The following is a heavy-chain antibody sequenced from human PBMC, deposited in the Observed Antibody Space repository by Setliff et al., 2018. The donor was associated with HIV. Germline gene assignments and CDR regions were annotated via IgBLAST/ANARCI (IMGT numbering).Heavy chain of an antibody. CDR3: ARPSTGGGYNYWYFDL. CDR2: IKTSGRT. D-gene: IGHD5-12*01. Sequence: PSETLSLTCSVSGRSIDDSYWSWIRQSPGKGLEWIGFIKTSGRTNYKPSLKSRVTISVDTSKNQFSLKLSSVTAADTAVYHCARPSTGGGYNYWYFDLWGRGTLVTVSS. CDR1: GRSIDDSY. J-gene: IGHJ2*01. V-gene: IGHV4-4*08.